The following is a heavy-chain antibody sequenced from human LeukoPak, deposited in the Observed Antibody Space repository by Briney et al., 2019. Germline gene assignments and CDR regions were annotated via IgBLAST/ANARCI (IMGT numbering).Heavy chain of an antibody. V-gene: IGHV1-2*02. CDR3: ARAAITMVRGVIPNNXFDP. D-gene: IGHD3-10*01. CDR1: GYTFTGYY. CDR2: INPNSGGT. J-gene: IGHJ5*02. Sequence: ASVKVSCKASGYTFTGYYMHWVRQAPGQGLEWMGWINPNSGGTNYAQKFQGRVTMTRDTSISTAYMELSRLRSDDTAVYYCARAAITMVRGVIPNNXFDPWGQGTLVTVSS.